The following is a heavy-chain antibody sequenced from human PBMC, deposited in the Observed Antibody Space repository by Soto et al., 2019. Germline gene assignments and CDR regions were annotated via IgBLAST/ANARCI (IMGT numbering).Heavy chain of an antibody. J-gene: IGHJ4*02. CDR3: ARRTSGYFGY. CDR2: ILSDHNT. Sequence: EVQLLESGGGLVQPGGSLTLSCAASGFTFSDYTMSWVRQAPGKVLECVSVILSDHNTYYADSVRGRFTISRGNSKNTLYLEMNSLRAEDTAVYYCARRTSGYFGYWGQGTLVTVSS. V-gene: IGHV3-23*03. CDR1: GFTFSDYT. D-gene: IGHD6-19*01.